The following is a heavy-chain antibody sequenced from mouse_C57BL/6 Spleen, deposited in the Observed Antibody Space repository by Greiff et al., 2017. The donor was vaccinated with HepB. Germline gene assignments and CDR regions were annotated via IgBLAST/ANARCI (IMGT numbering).Heavy chain of an antibody. CDR3: ARSERSTVVTFDY. CDR2: IYPGDGDT. D-gene: IGHD1-1*01. Sequence: QVQLQQSGAELVKPGASVKISCKASGYAFSSYWMNWVKQRPGKGLEWIGQIYPGDGDTNYNGKFKGKATLTADKSSSTAYMQLSSLTSEDSAVYFCARSERSTVVTFDYWGQGTTLTVSS. CDR1: GYAFSSYW. V-gene: IGHV1-80*01. J-gene: IGHJ2*01.